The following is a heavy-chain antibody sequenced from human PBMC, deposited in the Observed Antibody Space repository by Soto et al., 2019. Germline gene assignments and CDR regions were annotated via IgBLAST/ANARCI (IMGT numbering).Heavy chain of an antibody. V-gene: IGHV3-23*01. Sequence: GGSLRLSCAASGFTFNNYAMSWVRQAPGKGLEWVSAISGSGGNTYYADSVKGRFTTSRDNSKNTLYLQMNSLRAEDTAVYYCARSRRESQGYYYYGMDVWGQGTTVTVSS. CDR3: ARSRRESQGYYYYGMDV. CDR2: ISGSGGNT. J-gene: IGHJ6*02. D-gene: IGHD3-10*01. CDR1: GFTFNNYA.